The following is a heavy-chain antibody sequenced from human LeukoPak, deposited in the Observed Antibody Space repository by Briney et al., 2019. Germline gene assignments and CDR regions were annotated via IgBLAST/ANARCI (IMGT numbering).Heavy chain of an antibody. V-gene: IGHV3-21*01. D-gene: IGHD3-10*01. J-gene: IGHJ5*02. CDR2: ISGGGSYI. CDR3: VRDRVASGRFGEVAS. CDR1: GFTFSTYS. Sequence: GGSLRLSCAASGFTFSTYSMNWVRQAPGKGLEWVSFISGGGSYIYYAESVKGRFTISRDNAKNSLYLQMNSLRAEDTAIYYCVRDRVASGRFGEVASWGQGTLVTVSS.